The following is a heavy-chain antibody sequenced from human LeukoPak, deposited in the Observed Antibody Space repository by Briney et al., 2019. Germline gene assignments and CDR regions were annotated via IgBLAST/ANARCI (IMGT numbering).Heavy chain of an antibody. CDR2: INPNSGNT. CDR3: AISGFLEWLLAN. Sequence: ASVKVSCKASGYTFTGYYMHWVRQAPGQGLEWMGWINPNSGNTGYAQKFQGRVTMTRNTSISTAYMELSSLRSEDTAVYYCAISGFLEWLLANWGQGTLVTVSS. CDR1: GYTFTGYY. V-gene: IGHV1-8*02. D-gene: IGHD3-3*01. J-gene: IGHJ4*02.